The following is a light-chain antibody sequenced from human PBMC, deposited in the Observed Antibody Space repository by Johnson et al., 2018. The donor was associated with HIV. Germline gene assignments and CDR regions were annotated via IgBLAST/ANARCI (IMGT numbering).Light chain of an antibody. CDR1: SSNIGNAY. CDR2: END. J-gene: IGLJ1*01. Sequence: QSVLTQPPSVSAAPGQKVTISCSGRSSNIGNAYVSWYQQLPGTAPKLLIYENDKRPSGIPDRFSGSKSGTSATLAITGLQTWDEADYYCGAWDSSLSAHYVFGTGTKVTVL. V-gene: IGLV1-51*02. CDR3: GAWDSSLSAHYV.